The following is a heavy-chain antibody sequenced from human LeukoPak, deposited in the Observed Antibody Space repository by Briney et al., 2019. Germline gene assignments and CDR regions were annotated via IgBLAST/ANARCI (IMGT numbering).Heavy chain of an antibody. CDR3: AKDQDVAAAGTWGSIDY. J-gene: IGHJ4*02. CDR2: ISYDATYE. D-gene: IGHD6-13*01. CDR1: GFTFSNYG. Sequence: GRSLRLSCAASGFTFSNYGIHWVRQAPGKGLEWVAVISYDATYEYYTDSVKGRFTISSDNSNNTLYLQMNSLRAEDTAVYYCAKDQDVAAAGTWGSIDYWGQGTLVTVSS. V-gene: IGHV3-30*18.